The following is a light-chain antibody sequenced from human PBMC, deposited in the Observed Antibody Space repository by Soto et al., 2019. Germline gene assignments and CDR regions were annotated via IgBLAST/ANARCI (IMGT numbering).Light chain of an antibody. J-gene: IGKJ2*01. Sequence: DIVMTQSPDSLAVSLGERATINCKSSQSVLYSSNNKNYLSGYQQKPGQPPKLLIYWASTRESGVPDRFSGSGSGTDFTLTISSLQAEDVAVYYCQQHYSSPHTFGQGTKLEIK. V-gene: IGKV4-1*01. CDR2: WAS. CDR3: QQHYSSPHT. CDR1: QSVLYSSNNKNY.